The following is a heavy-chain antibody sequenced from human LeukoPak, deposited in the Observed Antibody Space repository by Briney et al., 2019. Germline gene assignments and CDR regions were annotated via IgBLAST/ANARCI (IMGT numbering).Heavy chain of an antibody. CDR1: GFTFSSYG. D-gene: IGHD1-7*01. V-gene: IGHV3-23*01. Sequence: GGSLRLSCAASGFTFSSYGMSWVRQAPGKGLEWVSAISGSGGTTYYADSVKGRFTISRDNSKNTLYLQMNSLRAEDTAVYYCAKGPLPRITGTAPFDYWGQGTLVTVSS. CDR2: ISGSGGTT. CDR3: AKGPLPRITGTAPFDY. J-gene: IGHJ4*02.